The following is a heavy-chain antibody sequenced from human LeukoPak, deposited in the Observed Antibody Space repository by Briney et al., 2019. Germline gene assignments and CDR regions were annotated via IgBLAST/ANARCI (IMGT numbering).Heavy chain of an antibody. Sequence: PSETLSLTCTVSGGSISSYYWSWIRQPPGKALEWIGYNTGTTKYNPSLKSRATISLDTSKNQFSLKLTSVTAADTALFFCARGYDIDVWGQGTTVTVSS. CDR2: NTGTT. J-gene: IGHJ6*02. CDR1: GGSISSYY. V-gene: IGHV4-59*01. CDR3: ARGYDIDV.